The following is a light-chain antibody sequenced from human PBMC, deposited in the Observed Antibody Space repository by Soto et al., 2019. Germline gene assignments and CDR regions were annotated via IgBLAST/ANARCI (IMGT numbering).Light chain of an antibody. J-gene: IGKJ4*01. V-gene: IGKV3-11*02. Sequence: EIVLTQSPATLSLSPGESATLSCRTSQSVSSFLGWYQQKLGQSPRLLIYDATHRATGIPARFSGSGVGRNFSLTISSLETEDSAVYYCQQRINWPLTFGGGTRVEIK. CDR2: DAT. CDR1: QSVSSF. CDR3: QQRINWPLT.